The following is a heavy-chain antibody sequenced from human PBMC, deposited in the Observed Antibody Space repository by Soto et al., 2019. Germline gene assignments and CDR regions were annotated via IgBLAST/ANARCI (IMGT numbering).Heavy chain of an antibody. D-gene: IGHD4-17*01. CDR3: ARDVMTSVTEDY. CDR2: ISHDESGK. J-gene: IGHJ4*02. V-gene: IGHV3-30-3*01. CDR1: GFTFTSFV. Sequence: QVKLMESGGGVVQSGRSLRLSCAASGFTFTSFVMHWVRQAPGKGLEWVAMISHDESGKNYADSVKGRFTISRDNSKNTLYLQMNSLRPEDTAKYYCARDVMTSVTEDYWGQGTLVTVSS.